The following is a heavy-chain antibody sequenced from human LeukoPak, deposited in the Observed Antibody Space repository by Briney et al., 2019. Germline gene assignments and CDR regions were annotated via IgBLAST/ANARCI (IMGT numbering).Heavy chain of an antibody. CDR3: AAGRGYSYGYGY. D-gene: IGHD5-18*01. J-gene: IGHJ4*02. CDR1: GFTFSSDA. Sequence: GGSLRLSCAASGFTFSSDAMSWVRQAPGKGLEWVSAISGSGGSTYYADSVKGRFTISRDNSKNTLYLQMNSLRAEDTAVYYCAAGRGYSYGYGYWGQGTLVTVSS. CDR2: ISGSGGST. V-gene: IGHV3-23*01.